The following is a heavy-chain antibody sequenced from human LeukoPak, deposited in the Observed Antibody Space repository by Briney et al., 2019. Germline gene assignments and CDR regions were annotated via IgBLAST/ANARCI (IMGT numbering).Heavy chain of an antibody. Sequence: SETLPLTCNVSGASISSYYWSWIRQPAGAGLEWIGRIYVSGSTNYNPSLESRVSMSLDTSKNQFSLRLTSVTAADTAVYYCAREPLAFDYWGQGTLVTVSS. J-gene: IGHJ4*02. V-gene: IGHV4-4*07. CDR2: IYVSGST. D-gene: IGHD3-3*02. CDR3: AREPLAFDY. CDR1: GASISSYY.